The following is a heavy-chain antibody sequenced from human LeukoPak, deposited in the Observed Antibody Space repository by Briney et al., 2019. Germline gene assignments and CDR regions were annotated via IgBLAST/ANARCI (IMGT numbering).Heavy chain of an antibody. CDR1: GFTFSSYS. CDR3: AKGLSTYSSSSPGY. D-gene: IGHD6-6*01. CDR2: ISSSSTYI. Sequence: GRSLRLSCAASGFTFSSYSMNWVRQAPGKGLEWVSSISSSSTYIYYADSVKGRFTISRDNSRNTLYLQMNSLRAEDTAVYYCAKGLSTYSSSSPGYWGQGTLVTVSS. V-gene: IGHV3-21*04. J-gene: IGHJ4*02.